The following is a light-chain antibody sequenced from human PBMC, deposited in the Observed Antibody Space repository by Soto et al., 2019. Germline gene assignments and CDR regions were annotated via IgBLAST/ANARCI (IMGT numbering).Light chain of an antibody. CDR3: QQYSDSRT. CDR1: QSVNSIY. Sequence: EIVLTQSPGTLSLSPGERATLSCRASQSVNSIYLAWYQQKPGQAPRLLIYGASSRATGIPDRFSGSGSGTDFTLTISRLEPEDFAVYYCQQYSDSRTFGQGTKV. J-gene: IGKJ1*01. V-gene: IGKV3-20*01. CDR2: GAS.